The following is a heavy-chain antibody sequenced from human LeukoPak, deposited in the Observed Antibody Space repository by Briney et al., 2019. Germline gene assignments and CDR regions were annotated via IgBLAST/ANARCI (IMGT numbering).Heavy chain of an antibody. D-gene: IGHD2-2*01. CDR2: VYYGGNT. V-gene: IGHV4-39*01. J-gene: IGHJ5*02. CDR3: VRRRDCTSSSCYSGYFDP. CDR1: GGSVSSISYY. Sequence: PSETLSLTCTVSGGSVSSISYYWGWLRQPPGKGLEWIGTVYYGGNTYYNPTLRSRVTISLDTSKSQFSLKVTSVTAADTAVYYCVRRRDCTSSSCYSGYFDPWGQGTLVTVSS.